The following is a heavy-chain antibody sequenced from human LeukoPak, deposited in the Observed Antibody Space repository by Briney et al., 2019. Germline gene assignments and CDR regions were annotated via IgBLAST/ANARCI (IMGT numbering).Heavy chain of an antibody. CDR2: IFPIFGTA. J-gene: IGHJ4*02. V-gene: IGHV1-69*05. D-gene: IGHD3-3*01. CDR1: GGTFTSYA. Sequence: SVKVSCKASGGTFTSYAISWVRQAPGQGLEWMGGIFPIFGTANYAQKFQGRVTITTDESTSTAYMELSSLRSEDTAVYYCARAGKTIFGVVTQYYFDYWGQGTLVTVSS. CDR3: ARAGKTIFGVVTQYYFDY.